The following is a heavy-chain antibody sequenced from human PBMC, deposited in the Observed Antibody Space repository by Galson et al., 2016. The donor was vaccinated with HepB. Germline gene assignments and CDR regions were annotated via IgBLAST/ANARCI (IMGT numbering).Heavy chain of an antibody. Sequence: SVKVSCKASGGIDSRYAVSWVRQAPGQGLEWMGGIIPIYGTANYAQKFQGRLTITANESTSTATMELTSLRSEDTAVYYCTREVRWSSGFVDFWGQGTLVTVSS. D-gene: IGHD3-10*01. J-gene: IGHJ4*02. V-gene: IGHV1-69*13. CDR2: IIPIYGTA. CDR1: GGIDSRYA. CDR3: TREVRWSSGFVDF.